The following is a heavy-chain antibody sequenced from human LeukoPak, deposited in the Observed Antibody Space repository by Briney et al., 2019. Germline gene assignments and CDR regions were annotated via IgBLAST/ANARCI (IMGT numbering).Heavy chain of an antibody. V-gene: IGHV1-69*13. CDR2: IIPIFGTA. J-gene: IGHJ6*04. D-gene: IGHD3-10*01. Sequence: SVKVSCKASGGTFSSYAISWVRQAPGQGPEWMGGIIPIFGTANYAQKFQGRVTITADESTSTAYMELSSLRSEDTAVYYCAKTAPGYYASGSGLDVWGKGTTVTISS. CDR3: AKTAPGYYASGSGLDV. CDR1: GGTFSSYA.